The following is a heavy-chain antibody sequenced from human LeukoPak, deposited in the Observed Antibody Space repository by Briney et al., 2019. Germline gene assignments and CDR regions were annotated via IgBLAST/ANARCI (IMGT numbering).Heavy chain of an antibody. CDR2: IKSKTDGGTT. D-gene: IGHD5-24*01. CDR1: GFIFRKYV. CDR3: IRYGYNLAEYYQH. Sequence: PGGSLRLSCAASGFIFRKYVMSWVRQAPGKGLEWVGHIKSKTDGGTTDYAAPVKGRFTISRDDSKNTLYLQMNSLKTEDTAVYYCIRYGYNLAEYYQHWGQGTLVTVSS. J-gene: IGHJ1*01. V-gene: IGHV3-15*01.